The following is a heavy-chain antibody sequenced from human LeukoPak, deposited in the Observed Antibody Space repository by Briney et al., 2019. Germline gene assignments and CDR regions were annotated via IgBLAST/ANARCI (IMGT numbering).Heavy chain of an antibody. CDR1: GFTVSSNY. D-gene: IGHD4-17*01. J-gene: IGHJ2*01. CDR2: IYSGGST. CDR3: ARTVTRGWYFDL. Sequence: LAGGSLRLSCAASGFTVSSNYMSWVRQAPGKGLEWVSVIYSGGSTYYADSVKSRFTISRDNSKNTLYLQMNSLRAEDTAVYYCARTVTRGWYFDLWGRGALVTVSS. V-gene: IGHV3-53*01.